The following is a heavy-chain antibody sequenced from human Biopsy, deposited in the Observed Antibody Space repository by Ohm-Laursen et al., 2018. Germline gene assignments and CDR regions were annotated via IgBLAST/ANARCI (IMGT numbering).Heavy chain of an antibody. CDR3: AADADGYYTEFDY. CDR2: IVPILGHL. V-gene: IGHV1-69*04. CDR1: GGTSTNYA. J-gene: IGHJ4*02. D-gene: IGHD3-3*01. Sequence: SVKVSCKASGGTSTNYAFSWVRQAPGQGLEWVGRIVPILGHLNYAQRFQGRVSITADKSTTYVYMELSRLTSGDTAVYYCAADADGYYTEFDYWGPGTLVTVSS.